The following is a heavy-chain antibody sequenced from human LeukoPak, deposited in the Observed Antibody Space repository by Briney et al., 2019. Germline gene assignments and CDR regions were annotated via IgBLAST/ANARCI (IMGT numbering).Heavy chain of an antibody. CDR1: GYTLTELS. CDR2: FDPEDGET. CDR3: ATGITMTYYYGMDV. Sequence: ASVKVSCKVSGYTLTELSMHWVRQAPGKGLEWMGGFDPEDGETIYAQKFQGRVTMTEDTSTDTAYMELSSLRSEDTAVYYCATGITMTYYYGMDVGGQGTTVTVSS. D-gene: IGHD3-22*01. J-gene: IGHJ6*02. V-gene: IGHV1-24*01.